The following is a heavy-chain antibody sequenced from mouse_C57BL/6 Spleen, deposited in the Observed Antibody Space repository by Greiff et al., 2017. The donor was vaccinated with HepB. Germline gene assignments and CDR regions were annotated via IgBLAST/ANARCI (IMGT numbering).Heavy chain of an antibody. CDR1: GYTFTDYE. Sequence: VKLQQSGAELVRPGASVTLSCKASGYTFTDYEMHWVKQTPVHGLEWIGAIDPETGGTAYNQKFKGKAILTADKSSSTAYMELRSLTSEDSAVYYCTRQTTVVDWYFDVWGTGTTVTVSS. D-gene: IGHD1-1*01. CDR3: TRQTTVVDWYFDV. CDR2: IDPETGGT. V-gene: IGHV1-15*01. J-gene: IGHJ1*03.